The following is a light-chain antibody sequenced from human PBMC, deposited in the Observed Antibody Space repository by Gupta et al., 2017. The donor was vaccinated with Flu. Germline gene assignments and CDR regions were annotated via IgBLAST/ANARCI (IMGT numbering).Light chain of an antibody. J-gene: IGLJ2*01. CDR2: QDR. CDR3: QAWDSSTVV. Sequence: SPGQTASITCSGDKLGDKYACWYQQKPGQSPVLVIYQDRKRPSGIPERFSGANSGNTATLPISGTQAMDEADYYCQAWDSSTVVFGGGTRLTVL. CDR1: KLGDKY. V-gene: IGLV3-1*01.